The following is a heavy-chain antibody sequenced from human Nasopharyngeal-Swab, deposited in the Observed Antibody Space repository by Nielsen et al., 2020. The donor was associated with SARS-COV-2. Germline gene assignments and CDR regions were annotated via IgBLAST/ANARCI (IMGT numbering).Heavy chain of an antibody. Sequence: LKISCAASGFTFSSYWMSWVRQAPGKGLEWVANIKQDGSEKYYVDSVKGRFTISRGNAKNSLYLQMNSLRAEDTAVYYCARRQYGDYYYYYGMDVWGQGTTVTVSS. J-gene: IGHJ6*02. CDR3: ARRQYGDYYYYYGMDV. D-gene: IGHD4-17*01. CDR1: GFTFSSYW. CDR2: IKQDGSEK. V-gene: IGHV3-7*03.